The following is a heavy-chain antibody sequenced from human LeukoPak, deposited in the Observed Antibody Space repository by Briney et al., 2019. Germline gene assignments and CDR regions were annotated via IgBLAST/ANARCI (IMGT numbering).Heavy chain of an antibody. Sequence: SETLSLTCAVYGGSFSGYYWSWIRQPPGKGLEWTGEINHSGSTNYNPSLKSRVTISVDTSKNQFSLKLSSVTAADTAVYYCASRPITMAIDYWGQGTLVTVSS. CDR3: ASRPITMAIDY. CDR2: INHSGST. V-gene: IGHV4-34*01. D-gene: IGHD3-10*01. CDR1: GGSFSGYY. J-gene: IGHJ4*02.